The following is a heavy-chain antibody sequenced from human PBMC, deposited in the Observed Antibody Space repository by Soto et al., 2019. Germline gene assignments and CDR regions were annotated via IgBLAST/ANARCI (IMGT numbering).Heavy chain of an antibody. D-gene: IGHD2-2*01. CDR3: ARVVVVPAAMSTDYYYYYGMDV. CDR2: IIPIFGTA. CDR1: GGTFSSYA. Sequence: QVQLVQSGAEVKKPGSWVKVSCKASGGTFSSYAISWVRQAPGQGLEWMGGIIPIFGTANYAQKFQGRVTITADESTSTAYMELSSLRSEDTAVYYCARVVVVPAAMSTDYYYYYGMDVWGQGTTVTVSS. J-gene: IGHJ6*02. V-gene: IGHV1-69*01.